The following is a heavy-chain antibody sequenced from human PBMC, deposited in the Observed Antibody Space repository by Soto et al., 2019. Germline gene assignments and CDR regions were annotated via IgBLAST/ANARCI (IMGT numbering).Heavy chain of an antibody. V-gene: IGHV1-2*04. CDR2: INPNSGGT. CDR3: ARGTAYSSSWYSPKPYYYGMDF. J-gene: IGHJ6*02. CDR1: GYTFSSYG. Sequence: ASGKVSCKASGYTFSSYGIGWVRQGPGQGLEWMGWINPNSGGTNYAQKFQGWVTMTRDTSISTAYMELSRLRSEDTAVYYCARGTAYSSSWYSPKPYYYGMDFWG. D-gene: IGHD6-13*01.